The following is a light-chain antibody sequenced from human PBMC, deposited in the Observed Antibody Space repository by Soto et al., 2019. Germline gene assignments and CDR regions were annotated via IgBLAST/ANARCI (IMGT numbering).Light chain of an antibody. V-gene: IGKV3-20*01. Sequence: EVVLTQSPGTLSLSPGERATLSCRASQSVSNNYFAWYQQKPGQAPRLLIFGSSDRATGIPDRFSGSGSGTDFTLTIIRLEPEDFAVYYCHQYGSSPPYTFGEGTKLEIK. CDR1: QSVSNNY. J-gene: IGKJ2*01. CDR3: HQYGSSPPYT. CDR2: GSS.